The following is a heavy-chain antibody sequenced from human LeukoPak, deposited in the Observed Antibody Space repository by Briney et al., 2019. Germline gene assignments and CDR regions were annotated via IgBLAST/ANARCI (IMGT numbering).Heavy chain of an antibody. J-gene: IGHJ3*02. V-gene: IGHV3-30-3*01. CDR2: ISYDGTNT. D-gene: IGHD5-12*01. CDR1: EFTFSRYP. CDR3: ARGASLVAGISPDAFDI. Sequence: GGSLRLSCAASEFTFSRYPMQRVRQSPVKGLEWVAVISYDGTNTHYGASVKGRFTVSRDNSKNTLYLQMNSLRIEDTAMYYCARGASLVAGISPDAFDIWGQGTRVTVSS.